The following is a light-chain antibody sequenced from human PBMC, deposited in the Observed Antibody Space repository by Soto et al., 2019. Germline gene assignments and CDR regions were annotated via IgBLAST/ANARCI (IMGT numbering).Light chain of an antibody. CDR2: KAS. V-gene: IGKV1-5*03. Sequence: DIQMTQSPSTLSASVGDRVTITCRASQSISSWLASYQQKPGKAPKPLIYKASSLESGVPSTFSGSGSGTEFTLTISNLQPDDFATYYCQQYNSYSHTFGQGTKLEIK. J-gene: IGKJ2*01. CDR3: QQYNSYSHT. CDR1: QSISSW.